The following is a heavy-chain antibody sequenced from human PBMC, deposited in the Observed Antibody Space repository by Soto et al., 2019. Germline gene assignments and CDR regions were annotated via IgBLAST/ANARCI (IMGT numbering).Heavy chain of an antibody. CDR3: ARDMGGSGRPHGGY. CDR2: IWYDGSNK. CDR1: GFTFSSYG. J-gene: IGHJ4*02. D-gene: IGHD3-10*01. Sequence: QVQLVESGGGVVQPGRSLRLSCAASGFTFSSYGMHWVRQAPGKGLEWVAVIWYDGSNKYYADSVKGRFTISRDNSKNTLYLQMNSLRAEDTAVYYCARDMGGSGRPHGGYWGQGTLVTVSS. V-gene: IGHV3-33*01.